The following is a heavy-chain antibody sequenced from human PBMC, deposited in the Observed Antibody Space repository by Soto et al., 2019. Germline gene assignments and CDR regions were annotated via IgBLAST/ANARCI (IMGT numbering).Heavy chain of an antibody. Sequence: GGSLRLSCAASGFTFSDYYMSWIRQAPGKGLEWVSYISSSSSYTNYADSVKGRFTISRDNAKNSLYLQMNSLRAEDTAVYYCARTPYCSSTSCYRGWFDPWGQGTLVTVSS. J-gene: IGHJ5*02. CDR3: ARTPYCSSTSCYRGWFDP. D-gene: IGHD2-2*01. CDR1: GFTFSDYY. V-gene: IGHV3-11*06. CDR2: ISSSSSYT.